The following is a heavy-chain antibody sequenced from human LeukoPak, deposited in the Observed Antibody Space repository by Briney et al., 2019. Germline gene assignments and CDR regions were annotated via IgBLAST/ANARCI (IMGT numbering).Heavy chain of an antibody. J-gene: IGHJ4*02. Sequence: GGSLRLSCAASGFTFSSYSMNWVRQAPGKGLEWVSSISSSSSYIYYADSVKGRFTISRDNAKNSLYLQMNSLRAEDTAVYYCARSHRSYYDSSGYSLWGQGSLVTVSS. V-gene: IGHV3-21*01. CDR2: ISSSSSYI. CDR3: ARSHRSYYDSSGYSL. D-gene: IGHD3-22*01. CDR1: GFTFSSYS.